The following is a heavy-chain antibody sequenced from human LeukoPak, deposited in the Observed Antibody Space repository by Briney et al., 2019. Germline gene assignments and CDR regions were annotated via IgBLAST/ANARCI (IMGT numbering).Heavy chain of an antibody. CDR2: IYYTGDT. D-gene: IGHD3-9*01. Sequence: TSETLSLTCTVSGDYISNYYWSWIRQSPGKGLEWIGYIYYTGDTNYNPSLSSRVIILLDSSKNQFSLRLKSVTAADTAVYFCARHGGTDWAFYLDHWGQGSLVTVSS. J-gene: IGHJ4*02. V-gene: IGHV4-59*08. CDR1: GDYISNYY. CDR3: ARHGGTDWAFYLDH.